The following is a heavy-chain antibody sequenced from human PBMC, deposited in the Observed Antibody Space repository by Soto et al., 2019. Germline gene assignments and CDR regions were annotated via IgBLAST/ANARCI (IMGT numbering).Heavy chain of an antibody. Sequence: ASVKVSCKASGYTFTSYDINWVRQATGQGLEWMGWMNPNSGNTGYAQKLQGRVTMTRDTPISTAYMELSSLRSEDTAVYYCAREGDGTLYYYYYGMDVWGQGTTVTVSS. D-gene: IGHD1-1*01. CDR1: GYTFTSYD. CDR3: AREGDGTLYYYYYGMDV. CDR2: MNPNSGNT. J-gene: IGHJ6*02. V-gene: IGHV1-8*01.